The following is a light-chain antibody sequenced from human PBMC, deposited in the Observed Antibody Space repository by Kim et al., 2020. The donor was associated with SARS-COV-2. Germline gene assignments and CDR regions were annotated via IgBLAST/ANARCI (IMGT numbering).Light chain of an antibody. CDR3: SSYTSSSTLNVV. Sequence: QSALTQPVSVSGSPGQSITISCTGTSSDVGGYNYVSWYQQHPGKAPKLMIYDVSNRPSGVSNRFSGSKSGNTASLTISGLQAEDEADYYCSSYTSSSTLNVVFGGGTQLTVL. J-gene: IGLJ2*01. CDR1: SSDVGGYNY. V-gene: IGLV2-14*03. CDR2: DVS.